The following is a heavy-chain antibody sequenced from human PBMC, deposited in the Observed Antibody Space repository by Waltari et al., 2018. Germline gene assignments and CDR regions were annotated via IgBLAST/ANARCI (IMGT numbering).Heavy chain of an antibody. CDR3: ASRGGYGVLFH. CDR1: GGSFSGYY. D-gene: IGHD4-17*01. V-gene: IGHV4-34*01. Sequence: QVQLQQWGAGLLKPSETLSLTCAVYGGSFSGYYWSWIRQPPGKGLEWIGEINHSGSTNYNPSLKSRVTISVDTSKNQFSLKLSSVTAADTAVYYCASRGGYGVLFHWGQGTLVTVSS. J-gene: IGHJ4*02. CDR2: INHSGST.